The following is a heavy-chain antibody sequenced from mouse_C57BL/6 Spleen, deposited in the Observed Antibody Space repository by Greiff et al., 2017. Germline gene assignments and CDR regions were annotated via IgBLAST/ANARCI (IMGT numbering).Heavy chain of an antibody. CDR1: GYTFTDYY. CDR2: INPNNGGT. V-gene: IGHV1-26*01. D-gene: IGHD1-1*01. CDR3: ARGILLRTPVGYAMDY. J-gene: IGHJ4*01. Sequence: EVQLQQSGPELVKPGASVKISCKASGYTFTDYYMNWVKQSHGKSLEWIGDINPNNGGTSYNQKFKGKATLTVDKSSSTAYMELRSLTSEDSAVYYCARGILLRTPVGYAMDYWGQGTSVTVSS.